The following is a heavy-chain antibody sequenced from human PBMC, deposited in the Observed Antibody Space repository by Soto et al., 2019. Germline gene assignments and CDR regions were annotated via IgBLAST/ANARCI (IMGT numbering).Heavy chain of an antibody. V-gene: IGHV4-59*08. CDR1: GGSISSYY. Sequence: SETLSLTCTVSGGSISSYYWSWIRQPPGKGLEWIGYIYYSGSTKYNPSLKSRVTILVDTSKKQFSLKLSSVTAADTAVYYCARLDTTGSGSYYNQYNWFDPWGQGTLVTVSS. J-gene: IGHJ5*02. D-gene: IGHD3-10*01. CDR2: IYYSGST. CDR3: ARLDTTGSGSYYNQYNWFDP.